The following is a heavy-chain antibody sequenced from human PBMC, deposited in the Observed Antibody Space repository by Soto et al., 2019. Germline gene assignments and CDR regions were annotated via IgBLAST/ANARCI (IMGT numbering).Heavy chain of an antibody. Sequence: ASVKVSCKASGYTFTSYGISWVRQAPGQGLEWMGWISAYNGNTNYAQKLQGRVTMTTDTSTSTAYMELRSLRSDDTAVYYCARDWWGAYSKLHMGFGPRGQANLVTVSP. CDR3: ARDWWGAYSKLHMGFGP. CDR1: GYTFTSYG. CDR2: ISAYNGNT. J-gene: IGHJ5*02. V-gene: IGHV1-18*04. D-gene: IGHD4-4*01.